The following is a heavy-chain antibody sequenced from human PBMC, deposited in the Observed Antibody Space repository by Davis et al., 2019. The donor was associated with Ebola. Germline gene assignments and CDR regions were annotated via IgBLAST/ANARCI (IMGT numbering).Heavy chain of an antibody. CDR3: ARGFGAEATFDY. D-gene: IGHD3-3*01. V-gene: IGHV3-7*01. Sequence: GESLKISCAASGFTFSSYWMYWVRQAPGKGLEWVANINPVGGVKHYVDSVKGRFSISRDNAENLVFLQMNSLRAEDTAVYYCARGFGAEATFDYWGQGTVVTVSS. CDR2: INPVGGVK. CDR1: GFTFSSYW. J-gene: IGHJ4*02.